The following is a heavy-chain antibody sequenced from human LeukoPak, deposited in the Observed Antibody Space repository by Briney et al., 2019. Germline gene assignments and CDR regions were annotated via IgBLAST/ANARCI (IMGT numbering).Heavy chain of an antibody. J-gene: IGHJ3*02. CDR2: TNWNGGST. Sequence: PGGSLRLSCAASGFTFDDYGMSWVRQAPGKGLEWVSGTNWNGGSTGYADSVKGRFTISRDNAKNSLYLQMNSLRAEDTALYYCARGAARRWFESLRAFDIWGQGTMVTVSS. CDR1: GFTFDDYG. D-gene: IGHD3-10*01. CDR3: ARGAARRWFESLRAFDI. V-gene: IGHV3-20*04.